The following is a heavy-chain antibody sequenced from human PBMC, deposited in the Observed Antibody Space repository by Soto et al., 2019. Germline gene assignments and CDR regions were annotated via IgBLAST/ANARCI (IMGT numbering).Heavy chain of an antibody. Sequence: QVQLQESGPGLVKPSQTLSLTCTVSGGPISSGGFYWSWIRQHPGKGLEWIAYIYYTGSTYYNPSLKSRVTISVDTSTNQFSLQLSSVTAADTAVYYCARIKTISGVFRYYMDVWGKGTTVTVSS. CDR1: GGPISSGGFY. J-gene: IGHJ6*03. CDR2: IYYTGST. V-gene: IGHV4-31*03. CDR3: ARIKTISGVFRYYMDV. D-gene: IGHD3-3*01.